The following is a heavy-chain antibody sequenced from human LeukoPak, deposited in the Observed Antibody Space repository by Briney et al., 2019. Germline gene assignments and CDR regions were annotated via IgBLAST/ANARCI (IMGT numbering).Heavy chain of an antibody. CDR1: GYTFTGYY. J-gene: IGHJ4*02. CDR2: INPNSGGT. D-gene: IGHD3-22*01. Sequence: GASVKVSCRASGYTFTGYYMHWVRQAPGQGLEWMGWINPNSGGTNYAQKLQGRVTMTRDTSISTAYMELSRLRSDDTAVYYCARDPRSSQYYYDSSAEGDYWGQGTLVTVSS. V-gene: IGHV1-2*02. CDR3: ARDPRSSQYYYDSSAEGDY.